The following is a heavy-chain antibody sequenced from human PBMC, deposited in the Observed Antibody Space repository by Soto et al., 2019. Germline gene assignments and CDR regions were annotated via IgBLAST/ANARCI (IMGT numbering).Heavy chain of an antibody. V-gene: IGHV3-30*18. CDR2: ISYDGSNK. J-gene: IGHJ6*02. D-gene: IGHD6-13*01. CDR3: AKDQGIAGHGMDV. Sequence: QVQLVESGGGVVQPGRSLRFSCAASGFTFSSYGMHWVRQAPGKGLEWVAVISYDGSNKYYADSVKGRFTISRDNSKNTLYLQMNSLRAEDTAVYYCAKDQGIAGHGMDVWGQGTTVTVSS. CDR1: GFTFSSYG.